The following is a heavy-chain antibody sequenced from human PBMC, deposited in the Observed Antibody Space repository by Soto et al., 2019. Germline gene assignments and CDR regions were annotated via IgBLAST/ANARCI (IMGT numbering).Heavy chain of an antibody. D-gene: IGHD3-16*01. CDR3: ARDRGSLAGFDY. V-gene: IGHV4-30-4*01. CDR2: IYYSGST. Sequence: LSLTCTVSGGSISSGDYYWSWIRQPPGKGLEWIGYIYYSGSTYYNPSLKSRVTISVDTSKNQFSLKLSSVTAADTAVYYCARDRGSLAGFDYWGQGTLVTVSS. CDR1: GGSISSGDYY. J-gene: IGHJ4*02.